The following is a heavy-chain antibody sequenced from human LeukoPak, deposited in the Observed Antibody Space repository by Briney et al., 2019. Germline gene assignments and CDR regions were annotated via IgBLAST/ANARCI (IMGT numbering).Heavy chain of an antibody. J-gene: IGHJ6*04. D-gene: IGHD2-2*01. Sequence: GGSLRLSCAASGFTFSSYGMHWVRQAPGKGLEWVAVISYDGSNKYYADSVKGRFTISRDNCKNTLYLQMNSLRAEDTAVYYCAKDGEDIVVVPAAKGDYYYGMDVWGKGTTVTVSS. V-gene: IGHV3-30*18. CDR3: AKDGEDIVVVPAAKGDYYYGMDV. CDR2: ISYDGSNK. CDR1: GFTFSSYG.